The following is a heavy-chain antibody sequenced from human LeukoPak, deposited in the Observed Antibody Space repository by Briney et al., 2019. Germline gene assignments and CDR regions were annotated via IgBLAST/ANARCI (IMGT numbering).Heavy chain of an antibody. D-gene: IGHD3-22*01. CDR1: GGSISSNY. CDR3: ARENYFAGGGYGADF. CDR2: VHTRGES. J-gene: IGHJ4*02. Sequence: PSETLSLTCTVSGGSISSNYWSWIRQPAGKGLEWIGRVHTRGESNYHPSLKTRVTMSADTSKNQFSLRLSSVTAADAAVYFCARENYFAGGGYGADFWGQGTLVTVSS. V-gene: IGHV4-4*07.